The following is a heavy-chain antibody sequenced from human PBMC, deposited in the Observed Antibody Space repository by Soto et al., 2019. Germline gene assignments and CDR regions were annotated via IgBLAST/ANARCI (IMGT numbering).Heavy chain of an antibody. CDR2: ISYDESNK. Sequence: PGGSLRLSCAASGFTFSSYGMHWVRQAPGKGLEWVAFISYDESNKYYADSVKGRFTISRDNSRTTLYLQMNSLRAEDTAVYFCANRRKVLRFLAWSSGMEGWGHGATVTVSS. CDR1: GFTFSSYG. CDR3: ANRRKVLRFLAWSSGMEG. V-gene: IGHV3-30*18. J-gene: IGHJ6*02. D-gene: IGHD3-3*01.